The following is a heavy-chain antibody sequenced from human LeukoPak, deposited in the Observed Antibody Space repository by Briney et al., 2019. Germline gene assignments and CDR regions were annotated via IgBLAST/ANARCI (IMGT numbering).Heavy chain of an antibody. CDR3: ARGWDYDSGGRPTAYVY. CDR1: GGTFSNYA. J-gene: IGHJ4*02. V-gene: IGHV1-69*13. Sequence: SVKVSCKAYGGTFSNYAINWIRQAPGPGLEWMGGIIPIFGTANYAQKFQGRVTITADESTSTVYVELNSLKSGDTAVYYCARGWDYDSGGRPTAYVYWGQGTLVTVSS. D-gene: IGHD3-22*01. CDR2: IIPIFGTA.